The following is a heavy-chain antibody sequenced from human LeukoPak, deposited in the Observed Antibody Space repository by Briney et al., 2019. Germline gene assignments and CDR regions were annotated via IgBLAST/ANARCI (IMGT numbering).Heavy chain of an antibody. CDR2: IYYSGNT. J-gene: IGHJ4*02. V-gene: IGHV4-59*08. D-gene: IGHD7-27*01. CDR1: GGSIGSFY. CDR3: ARQKGGEFDY. Sequence: SETLSLTCTVSGGSIGSFYWSWIRQPPGSGLEWIGFIYYSGNTNYNPSLKGRVTISIDTSKNQFSLKLNSVTAADTAVYYCARQKGGEFDYWGQGTLVTVSS.